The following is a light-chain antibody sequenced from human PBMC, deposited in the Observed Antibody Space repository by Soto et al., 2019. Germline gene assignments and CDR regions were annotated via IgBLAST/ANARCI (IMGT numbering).Light chain of an antibody. CDR3: GSRTADNHLVV. Sequence: QSALTQPPSASGSPGQSVTISCTGTSSDIGGYNYVSWYQQHPDKAPKLMIYEVTQRPSGVPDRFSGSKSGNTASLTVSGLQAEDEADYYCGSRTADNHLVVFGEGTKLTVL. V-gene: IGLV2-8*01. J-gene: IGLJ3*02. CDR2: EVT. CDR1: SSDIGGYNY.